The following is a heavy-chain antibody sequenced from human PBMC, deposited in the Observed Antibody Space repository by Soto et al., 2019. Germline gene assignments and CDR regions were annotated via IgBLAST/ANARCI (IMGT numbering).Heavy chain of an antibody. D-gene: IGHD1-26*01. CDR2: IYYSGST. Sequence: SETLSLTCTVSGGSISSGDYYWSWIRQPPGKGLEWIGSIYYSGSTYYNPPLKSRIAMSADTSQNQFSLKLTSVTAADTAVYYCARLDNSASYQSFAYWGQGSSVPVSS. J-gene: IGHJ4*02. CDR3: ARLDNSASYQSFAY. V-gene: IGHV4-30-4*01. CDR1: GGSISSGDYY.